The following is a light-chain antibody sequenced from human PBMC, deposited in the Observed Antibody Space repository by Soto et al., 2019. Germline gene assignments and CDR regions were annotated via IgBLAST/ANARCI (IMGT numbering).Light chain of an antibody. J-gene: IGLJ1*01. V-gene: IGLV1-40*01. CDR3: QSYYSSLSGYV. CDR1: SSNIGAGYE. CDR2: ENN. Sequence: QSVLTQPPSVSEAPGQRVTISCTGSSSNIGAGYEAHWYQQVPGTAHKLLIYENNNRPAGVPDRFSGSKSGTSASLAITGLQAEDDEAYYCQSYYSSLSGYVFGTGTKLTVL.